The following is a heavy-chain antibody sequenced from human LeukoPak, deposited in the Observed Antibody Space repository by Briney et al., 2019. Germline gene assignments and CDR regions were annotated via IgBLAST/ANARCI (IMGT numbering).Heavy chain of an antibody. D-gene: IGHD3-3*01. CDR1: GGTFSTYT. CDR3: ASDAFGSGDEYY. J-gene: IGHJ4*02. CDR2: IIPILGIA. Sequence: ASVKVSCKASGGTFSTYTISWVRQAPGQGLEWMGRIIPILGIANYAQKFQGRVTITADKSTSTAYMELSSLRSEDTAVYYCASDAFGSGDEYYWGQGTLVTVSS. V-gene: IGHV1-69*02.